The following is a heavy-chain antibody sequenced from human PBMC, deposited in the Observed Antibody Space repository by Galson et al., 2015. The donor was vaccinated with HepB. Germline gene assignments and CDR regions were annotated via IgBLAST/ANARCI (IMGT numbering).Heavy chain of an antibody. CDR1: GGSFSGYY. CDR3: ARDWDYYGSGSYLGPYYFDY. Sequence: LTCAVYGGSFSGYYWSWIRQPPGKGLEWIGEINHSGSTNYNPSLKSRVTISVDTSKNQFSLKLSSVTAADTAVYYCARDWDYYGSGSYLGPYYFDYWGQGTLVTVSS. CDR2: INHSGST. J-gene: IGHJ4*02. D-gene: IGHD3-10*01. V-gene: IGHV4-34*01.